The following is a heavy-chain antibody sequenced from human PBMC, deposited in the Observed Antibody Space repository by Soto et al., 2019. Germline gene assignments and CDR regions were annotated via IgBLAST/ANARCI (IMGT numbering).Heavy chain of an antibody. V-gene: IGHV1-18*01. CDR1: GYTFTSYG. CDR3: ARGRDGDY. Sequence: QVHLVQSGAEVKKPGASVKVSCKCSGYTFTSYGITWVRQAPGQGLEWMGWISAHNGNTDYAQKLPGRVTVTRDTSTSTAYMELRSLRSDDTAVYYCARGRDGDYWGQGALVTVSS. J-gene: IGHJ4*02. D-gene: IGHD6-6*01. CDR2: ISAHNGNT.